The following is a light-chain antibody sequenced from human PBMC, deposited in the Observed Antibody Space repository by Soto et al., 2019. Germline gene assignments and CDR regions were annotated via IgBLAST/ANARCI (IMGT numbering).Light chain of an antibody. CDR3: QQRNNWPLT. J-gene: IGKJ4*01. V-gene: IGKV3-11*01. CDR2: DAS. Sequence: EIVLTQSPATLSLSPGERATLSCRASQSVSSYLAWYQQKPGQAPRLLIYDASNRATGIPARFSGSGSGTDFTLTLRSLEPEDFAVYYRQQRNNWPLTFGGGTKVEIK. CDR1: QSVSSY.